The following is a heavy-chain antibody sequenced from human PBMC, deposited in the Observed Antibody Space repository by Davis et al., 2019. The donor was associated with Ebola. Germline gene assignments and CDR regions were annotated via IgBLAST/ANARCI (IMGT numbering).Heavy chain of an antibody. CDR1: GFTFSSYA. CDR2: ISYDGSNK. V-gene: IGHV3-30-3*01. CDR3: ARDMFSGYGMDV. D-gene: IGHD1-26*01. Sequence: GESLKISCAASGFTFSSYAMHWVRQAPGKGLEWVAVISYDGSNKYYADSVKGRFTISRDNSKNTLYLQMNSLRAEDTAVYYCARDMFSGYGMDVWGQGTTVTVSS. J-gene: IGHJ6*02.